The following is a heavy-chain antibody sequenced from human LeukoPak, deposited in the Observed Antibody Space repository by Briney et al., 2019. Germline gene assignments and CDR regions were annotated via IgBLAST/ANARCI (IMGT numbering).Heavy chain of an antibody. D-gene: IGHD1-14*01. CDR1: GFTFSSYA. J-gene: IGHJ5*02. V-gene: IGHV3-23*01. CDR3: ARGPQDRRLNWFDP. Sequence: GGSLRLSCAASGFTFSSYAMSWVRQAPGKGLEWVSAICGSSNSTYYADSVKGRFTISRDNAKNSLYLQMNSRRDEDTAVYYCARGPQDRRLNWFDPWGQGTLVTVSS. CDR2: ICGSSNST.